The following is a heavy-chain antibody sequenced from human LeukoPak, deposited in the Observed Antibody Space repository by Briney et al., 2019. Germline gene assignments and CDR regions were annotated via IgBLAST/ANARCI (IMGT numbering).Heavy chain of an antibody. V-gene: IGHV1-8*01. J-gene: IGHJ4*02. CDR1: GFTFTNYD. D-gene: IGHD5-18*01. CDR2: MNPINGNT. CDR3: ARDRDSYGSFDY. Sequence: ASVKVSCKATGFTFTNYDINWVRQATGQGLEWMGWMNPINGNTGYAQKFQGRVTMTRDTSISTAYMELRSLTSEDTAVYYCARDRDSYGSFDYWGQGTLVTVSS.